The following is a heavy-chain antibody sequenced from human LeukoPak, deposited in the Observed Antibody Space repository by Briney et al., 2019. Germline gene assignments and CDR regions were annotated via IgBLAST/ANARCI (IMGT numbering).Heavy chain of an antibody. CDR1: GFTFSNFG. CDR2: IDASGRNT. J-gene: IGHJ4*02. V-gene: IGHV3-23*01. D-gene: IGHD4-17*01. CDR3: AKDSDYDVPWDS. Sequence: GGSLRLSCAASGFTFSNFGMAWVRQAPGKGLEWVSAIDASGRNTHYAGSVKGRFSISRDNSKNTLYLQMNSLRAEDTAVYYCAKDSDYDVPWDSWGQGTLVTVSS.